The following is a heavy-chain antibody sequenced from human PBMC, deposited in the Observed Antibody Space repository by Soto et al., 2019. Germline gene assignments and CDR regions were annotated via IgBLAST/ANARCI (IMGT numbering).Heavy chain of an antibody. D-gene: IGHD1-26*01. J-gene: IGHJ3*02. V-gene: IGHV4-39*01. CDR2: VFYTGFT. CDR1: GGSISGSYYY. Sequence: PSETLSLTCAVSGGSISGSYYYWGWLRQSPGKGPEWIGSVFYTGFTSYNPSLESRVSVSVDTSKNQFSLKVSGVSAADTAVYYCARQQDKTYSDDFLNLDACDIWGQGTMVTVSS. CDR3: ARQQDKTYSDDFLNLDACDI.